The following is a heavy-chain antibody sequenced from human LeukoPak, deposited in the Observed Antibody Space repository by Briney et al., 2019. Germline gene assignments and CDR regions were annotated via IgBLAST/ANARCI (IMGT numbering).Heavy chain of an antibody. CDR2: ISTSSSHM. CDR1: GFTFSNSA. Sequence: GGSLRLSCAASGFTFSNSAMSWVRQGPGKGLEWVSSISTSSSHMYYADSVKGRFTISRDNAKNSLYLQMNSLRAEDTAVYYCARLAYYYGSGSYYSPWGQGTLVTVSS. CDR3: ARLAYYYGSGSYYSP. J-gene: IGHJ5*02. V-gene: IGHV3-21*01. D-gene: IGHD3-10*01.